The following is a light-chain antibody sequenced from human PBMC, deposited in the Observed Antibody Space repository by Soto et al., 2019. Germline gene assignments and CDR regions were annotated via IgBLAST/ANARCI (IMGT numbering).Light chain of an antibody. CDR2: GAS. V-gene: IGKV3-15*01. J-gene: IGKJ1*01. CDR1: QSVSNN. CDR3: QQYNNWLSWT. Sequence: EIVMTQSPGTLSVSPGERATLSCRASQSVSNNLAWYQQKPGQAPRLLIYGASTMATGIPDRFSGSWTGTEFTLTISSLQSEDFAVYHCQQYNNWLSWTFGQGTKVEIK.